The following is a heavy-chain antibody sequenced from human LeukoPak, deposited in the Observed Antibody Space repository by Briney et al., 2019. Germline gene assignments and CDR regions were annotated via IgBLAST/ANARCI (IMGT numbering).Heavy chain of an antibody. CDR2: IYHSGST. D-gene: IGHD3-3*01. CDR1: GGSISSGGYY. Sequence: PSETLSLTCTVSGGSISSGGYYWSWIRQPPGKGLEWIGYIYHSGSTYYNPSLKSRVTISVDRSKNQFSLKLSSVTAADTAVYYCARDAKGVFGVVTLTNIDIWGQGTMVTVSS. V-gene: IGHV4-30-2*01. J-gene: IGHJ3*02. CDR3: ARDAKGVFGVVTLTNIDI.